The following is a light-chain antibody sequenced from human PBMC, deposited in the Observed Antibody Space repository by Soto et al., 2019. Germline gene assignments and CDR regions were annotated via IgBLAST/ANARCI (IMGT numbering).Light chain of an antibody. CDR1: QSVSSY. J-gene: IGKJ3*01. Sequence: EIVLTQSPATLSLSPGERATLSCRASQSVSSYLAWYQQKPGQAPRLLIYDASNRATGIPARFSGSVSGTDFTLTISSLEPEDFAVYYCQQRSNWPGFGPGTKVDIK. CDR2: DAS. V-gene: IGKV3-11*01. CDR3: QQRSNWPG.